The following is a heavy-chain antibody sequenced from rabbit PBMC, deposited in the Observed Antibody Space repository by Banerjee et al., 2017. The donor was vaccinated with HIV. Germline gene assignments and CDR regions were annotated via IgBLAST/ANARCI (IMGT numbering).Heavy chain of an antibody. V-gene: IGHV1S40*01. CDR1: GFSFSSGVY. D-gene: IGHD7-1*01. CDR2: VDIGSSDST. J-gene: IGHJ4*01. Sequence: QSLEESGGGLVKPEGSLTLTCTASGFSFSSGVYMCWVRQAPGKGLEWIGCVDIGSSDSTAYASWAKGRFTISRTSSTTVTLQMTSLTAADTATYFCARDRDGDAGYGSLALWGPGTLVTVS. CDR3: ARDRDGDAGYGSLAL.